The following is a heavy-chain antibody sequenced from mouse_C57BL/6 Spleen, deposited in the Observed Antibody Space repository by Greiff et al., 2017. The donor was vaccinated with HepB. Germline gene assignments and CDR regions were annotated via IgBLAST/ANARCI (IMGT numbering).Heavy chain of an antibody. V-gene: IGHV1-80*01. CDR2: IYPGDGDT. CDR1: GYAFSSYW. J-gene: IGHJ2*01. Sequence: VQLQQSGAELVKPGASVKISCKASGYAFSSYWMNWVKQRPGKGLEWIGQIYPGDGDTNYNGKCKGKATLTADKSSSTAYMQLSSLTSEDSAVYFCARWRPDYLDYWGQGTTLTVAS. CDR3: ARWRPDYLDY.